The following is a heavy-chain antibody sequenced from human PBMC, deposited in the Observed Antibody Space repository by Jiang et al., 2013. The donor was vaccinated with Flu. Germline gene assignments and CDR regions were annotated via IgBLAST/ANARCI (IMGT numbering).Heavy chain of an antibody. CDR3: ARGGGIVVVPAALGWFDP. D-gene: IGHD2-2*01. CDR2: SALTNGNT. J-gene: IGHJ5*02. CDR1: GYTLPATV. Sequence: SGYTLPATVSAGCDRPLDKGLSGWDGSALTNGNTNYAQKLQGRVTMTTDTSTSTAYMELRSLRSDDTAVYYCARGGGIVVVPAALGWFDPWGQGTLVTVSS. V-gene: IGHV1-18*04.